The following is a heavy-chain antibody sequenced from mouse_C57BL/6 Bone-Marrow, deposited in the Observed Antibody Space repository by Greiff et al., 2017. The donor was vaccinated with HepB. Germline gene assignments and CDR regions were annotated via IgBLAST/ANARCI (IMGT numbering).Heavy chain of an antibody. Sequence: EVQLVESGGGLVKPGGSLKLSCAASGFTFSDYGMHWVRQAPEKGLEWVAYISSGSSTIYYADTVKGRFTISRDNAKNTLFLQMTSLRSEDTAMYYCARGEIYYYGGYFDYWGQGTTLTVSS. V-gene: IGHV5-17*01. CDR2: ISSGSSTI. J-gene: IGHJ2*01. CDR1: GFTFSDYG. CDR3: ARGEIYYYGGYFDY. D-gene: IGHD1-1*01.